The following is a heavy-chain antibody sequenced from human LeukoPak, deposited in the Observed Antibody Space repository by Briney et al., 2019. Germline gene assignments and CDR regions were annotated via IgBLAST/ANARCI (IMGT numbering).Heavy chain of an antibody. D-gene: IGHD5-18*01. CDR3: ARVYKDTAMVPSIWLDP. Sequence: SETLSLTCTVSGYSISSGYYWGWIRQPPGKGLEWIGSIYHSGSTYYNPSLKSRVTISVDTSKNQFSLKLSSVTAADTAVYYCARVYKDTAMVPSIWLDPWGQGTLVTVSS. CDR2: IYHSGST. J-gene: IGHJ5*02. V-gene: IGHV4-38-2*02. CDR1: GYSISSGYY.